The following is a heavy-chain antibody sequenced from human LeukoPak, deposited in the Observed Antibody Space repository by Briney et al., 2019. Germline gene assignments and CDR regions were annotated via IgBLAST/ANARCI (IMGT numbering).Heavy chain of an antibody. D-gene: IGHD5-12*01. CDR2: ISYSGNT. CDR1: GGSISSYY. CDR3: ARGGSGYDSFDY. Sequence: SETLSLACTVSGGSISSYYWSWIRQPPGKGLEWIGYISYSGNTNYNPSLKSRVTISLDTSKKQFSLKLSSVTAADTAIYYCARGGSGYDSFDYWGQGTLVTVSS. V-gene: IGHV4-59*01. J-gene: IGHJ4*02.